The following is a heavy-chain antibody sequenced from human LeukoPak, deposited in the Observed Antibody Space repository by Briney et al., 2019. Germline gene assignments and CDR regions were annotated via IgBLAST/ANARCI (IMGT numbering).Heavy chain of an antibody. CDR3: ARDMWGTFDY. D-gene: IGHD7-27*01. CDR1: GFTFSVFW. J-gene: IGHJ4*02. CDR2: INPDGSTT. V-gene: IGHV3-74*01. Sequence: GGSLRLSCAAAGFTFSVFWMGWVRHAAGRGAGWVSRINPDGSTTSYADSVKGRFTISTDNAKNTLYLQISSLRAEDTAVYYCARDMWGTFDYWGQGTLVTVSS.